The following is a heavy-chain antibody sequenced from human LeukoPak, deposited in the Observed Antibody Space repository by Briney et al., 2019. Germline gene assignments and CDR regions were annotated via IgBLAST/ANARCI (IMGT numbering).Heavy chain of an antibody. V-gene: IGHV1-24*01. J-gene: IGHJ4*02. CDR2: FDPEDGET. Sequence: ASVKVSCKFSGYTLTELSMHWVRQAPGKGLEWMGGFDPEDGETIYAQKFQGRVTMTEDTSTDTAYMELSSLRSEDTAVYYCATGLGNYYDSSGYSGDYWGQGTLVTVSS. CDR3: ATGLGNYYDSSGYSGDY. D-gene: IGHD3-22*01. CDR1: GYTLTELS.